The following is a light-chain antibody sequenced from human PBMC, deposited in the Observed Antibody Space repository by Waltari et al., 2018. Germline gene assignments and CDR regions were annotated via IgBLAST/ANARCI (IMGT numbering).Light chain of an antibody. CDR2: GDN. CDR1: ALPKKY. CDR3: HSTDSSANHGV. J-gene: IGLJ3*02. V-gene: IGLV3-10*01. Sequence: SYELTQPPSVSVSPGQTARITCSGDALPKKYAYWYQQKSGQAPVVVIYGDNKRPSGIPERFSGSSSGTVATLTISGAQVEDEGDYYCHSTDSSANHGVFGGGTKLTVL.